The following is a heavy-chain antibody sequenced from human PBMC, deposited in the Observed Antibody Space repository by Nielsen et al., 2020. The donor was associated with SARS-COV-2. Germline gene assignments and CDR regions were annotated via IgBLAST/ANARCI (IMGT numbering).Heavy chain of an antibody. CDR2: INPDETKT. CDR3: ARLWDDGYYFDTGPYDY. Sequence: GGSLRLSCAASGFIFSNYRMHWVRQAPGKGLVWVSHINPDETKTTYADSVKGRFTISRDNAKNTLYLQMNDLRAEDTAVYYCARLWDDGYYFDTGPYDYWGQGTLVTVSS. D-gene: IGHD3-22*01. V-gene: IGHV3-74*03. J-gene: IGHJ4*02. CDR1: GFIFSNYR.